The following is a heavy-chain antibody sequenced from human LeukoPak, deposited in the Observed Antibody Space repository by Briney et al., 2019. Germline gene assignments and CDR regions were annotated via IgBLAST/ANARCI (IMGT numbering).Heavy chain of an antibody. CDR2: INPNSGGT. V-gene: IGHV1-2*02. J-gene: IGHJ4*02. Sequence: ASVRVSCKASGYTFTGYYMLWVRQAPGQGLEWMGWINPNSGGTNYAQKFQGRVTMTRDTSISTAYMELSRLTSDDTAVYYCARAYSGYEAFDYWGQGTLVTVSS. CDR1: GYTFTGYY. CDR3: ARAYSGYEAFDY. D-gene: IGHD5-12*01.